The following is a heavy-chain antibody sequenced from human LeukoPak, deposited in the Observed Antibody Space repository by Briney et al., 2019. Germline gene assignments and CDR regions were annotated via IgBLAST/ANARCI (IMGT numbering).Heavy chain of an antibody. Sequence: GGSLRLSCAASGFTFSSYDMHWVRQAPGKGLEWVAFIWSDGSNKYYADSVKGRFTISRDNSKNTLYLQMNSLRAEDTALYYCAKDHNQFYGDYDYFDYWGQGTLVTVSS. D-gene: IGHD4-17*01. J-gene: IGHJ4*02. V-gene: IGHV3-30*02. CDR1: GFTFSSYD. CDR3: AKDHNQFYGDYDYFDY. CDR2: IWSDGSNK.